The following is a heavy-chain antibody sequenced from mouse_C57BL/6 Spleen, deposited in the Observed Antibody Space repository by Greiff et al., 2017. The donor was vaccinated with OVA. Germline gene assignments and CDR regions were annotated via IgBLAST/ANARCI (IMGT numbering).Heavy chain of an antibody. V-gene: IGHV10-1*01. Sequence: EVQLVESGGGLVQPKGSLKLSCAASGFSFNTYAMNWVRQAPGKGLEWVARIRSKSNNYATYYADSVKDRFTISRDDSESMLYLQMNNLKTEDTAMYYCVRLWLLDYAMDYWGQGTSVTVSS. CDR3: VRLWLLDYAMDY. J-gene: IGHJ4*01. CDR2: IRSKSNNYAT. D-gene: IGHD2-2*01. CDR1: GFSFNTYA.